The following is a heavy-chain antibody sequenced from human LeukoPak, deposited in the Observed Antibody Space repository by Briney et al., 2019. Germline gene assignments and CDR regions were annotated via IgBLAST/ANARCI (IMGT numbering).Heavy chain of an antibody. CDR1: GDSISSYY. D-gene: IGHD6-13*01. CDR2: IYYSGST. J-gene: IGHJ3*02. Sequence: SETLSLTCTVSGDSISSYYWSWIRQPPGKGLEWIGYIYYSGSTNYNPSLKSRVTISVDTSKNQFSLKLSSVTAADTAVYYCARFQQLVRFNAFDIWGQGTMVTVSS. V-gene: IGHV4-59*08. CDR3: ARFQQLVRFNAFDI.